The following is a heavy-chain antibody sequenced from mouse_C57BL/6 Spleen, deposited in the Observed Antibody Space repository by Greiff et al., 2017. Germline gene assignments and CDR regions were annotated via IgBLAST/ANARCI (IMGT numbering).Heavy chain of an antibody. V-gene: IGHV1-15*01. CDR1: GYTFTDYE. D-gene: IGHD2-2*01. CDR3: TAYAEVVTTRLAY. Sequence: QVQLQQSGAELVRPGASVTLSCKASGYTFTDYEMHWVKQTPVHGLEWIGAIDPATGGTAYNQKFKGKAILTADKTSSTAYMELRSRPSEDSAVYYCTAYAEVVTTRLAYWGQGTLVTVSA. CDR2: IDPATGGT. J-gene: IGHJ3*01.